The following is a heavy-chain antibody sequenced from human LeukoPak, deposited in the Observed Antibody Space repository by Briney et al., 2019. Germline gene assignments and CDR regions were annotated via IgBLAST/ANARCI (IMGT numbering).Heavy chain of an antibody. CDR3: AREKIFGQAYFDN. Sequence: GGSLRLSCAASGFAFTTYAMHWVRQAPGKGLEWVAFISYDISYKEYRGSVKGRFTISRDDSKNTVHLQMNSLRREDTAVYYCAREKIFGQAYFDNWGQGTLVTVSS. D-gene: IGHD3-10*01. V-gene: IGHV3-30*10. CDR1: GFAFTTYA. J-gene: IGHJ4*02. CDR2: ISYDISYK.